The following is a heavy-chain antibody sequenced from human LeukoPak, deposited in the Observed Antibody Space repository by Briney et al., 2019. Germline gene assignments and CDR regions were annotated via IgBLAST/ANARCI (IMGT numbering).Heavy chain of an antibody. D-gene: IGHD3-3*02. Sequence: GSLRLSCAASGFIFSDYYMSWIRQSPGKGLEWISYISPNGTDIYSIDSVRGRFIISRDNAKNSLYLQMNSLRAEDTAVYYCASGISSVGYWGQGTLVTVSS. CDR3: ASGISSVGY. V-gene: IGHV3-11*01. CDR2: ISPNGTDI. CDR1: GFIFSDYY. J-gene: IGHJ4*02.